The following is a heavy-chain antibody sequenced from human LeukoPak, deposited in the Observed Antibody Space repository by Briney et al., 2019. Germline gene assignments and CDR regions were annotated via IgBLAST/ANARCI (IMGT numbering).Heavy chain of an antibody. J-gene: IGHJ6*03. D-gene: IGHD4-17*01. V-gene: IGHV3-30*01. CDR3: ARPPVTYYYYYYYMDV. CDR2: ISYEGSNK. CDR1: GFTFSSYA. Sequence: GGSLRLSCAASGFTFSSYALHWVRQAPGKGLEWVAVISYEGSNKYYADSVKGRFTISRDNSKNTLYLQMNSLRAEDTAVYYCARPPVTYYYYYYYMDVWGKGTTVTVSS.